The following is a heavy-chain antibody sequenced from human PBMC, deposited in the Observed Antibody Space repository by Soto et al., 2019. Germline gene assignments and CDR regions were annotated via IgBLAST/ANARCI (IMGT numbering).Heavy chain of an antibody. CDR3: AKDYSYYDSSGYSTEYYFDY. CDR2: ISGSGGST. CDR1: GFTFSSYA. V-gene: IGHV3-23*01. Sequence: PGGPLRLSCAASGFTFSSYAMSWVRQAPGKGLEWVSAISGSGGSTYYADSVKGRFTISRDNSKNTLYLQMNSLRAEDTAVYYCAKDYSYYDSSGYSTEYYFDYWGQGTLVTVSS. D-gene: IGHD3-22*01. J-gene: IGHJ4*02.